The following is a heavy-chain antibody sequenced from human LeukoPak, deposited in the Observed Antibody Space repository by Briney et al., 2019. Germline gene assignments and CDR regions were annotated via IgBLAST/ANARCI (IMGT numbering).Heavy chain of an antibody. D-gene: IGHD6-13*01. CDR1: GGSISSYY. V-gene: IGHV4-59*08. J-gene: IGHJ4*02. CDR3: ARHWETSSWYVDY. CDR2: ISYSGST. Sequence: SETLSLTCTVSGGSISSYYWSWIRQPPGKGLEWIGYISYSGSTNYNPSLKSRVTISVDTSKNQLSLNLGSVTAADTAVYYCARHWETSSWYVDYWGQGTRVTVSS.